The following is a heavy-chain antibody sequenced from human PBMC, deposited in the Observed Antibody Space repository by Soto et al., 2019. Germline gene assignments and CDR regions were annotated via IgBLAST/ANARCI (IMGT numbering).Heavy chain of an antibody. V-gene: IGHV3-23*01. CDR2: ISGSGGST. D-gene: IGHD6-6*01. CDR3: GKGQTGYSSSSMPLDY. J-gene: IGHJ4*02. CDR1: GFTFSTYG. Sequence: GGSLRLSCAASGFTFSTYGMSWVRQTPGKGLEWVSAISGSGGSTYYADSVKGRFTISRDNSKNTLYLQMNSLRAEDTALYYCGKGQTGYSSSSMPLDYWGQGTLVTVSS.